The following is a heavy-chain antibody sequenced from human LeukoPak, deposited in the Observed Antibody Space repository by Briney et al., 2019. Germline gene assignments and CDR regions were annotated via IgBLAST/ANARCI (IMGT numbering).Heavy chain of an antibody. J-gene: IGHJ4*02. Sequence: SETLSLTCTVSGGSISSSSYYWGWIRQPPGKGLEWIGSTYYSGSTYYNPSLKSRVTISVDTSKNQFSLKLSSVTAADTAVYYCARVLAAAGTSPYFDYWGQGTLVTVSS. CDR3: ARVLAAAGTSPYFDY. CDR2: TYYSGST. V-gene: IGHV4-39*07. CDR1: GGSISSSSYY. D-gene: IGHD6-13*01.